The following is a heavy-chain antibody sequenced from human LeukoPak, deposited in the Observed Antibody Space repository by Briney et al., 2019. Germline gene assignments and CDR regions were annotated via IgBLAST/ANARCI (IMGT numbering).Heavy chain of an antibody. J-gene: IGHJ2*01. D-gene: IGHD5-18*01. Sequence: PSETLSLTCTVSGYSISSGYYWGWIRQPPGKGLEWIGSIYSGSTYYNPSLKSRVTISVDTSNNQFSLKLSSVTAADTAVYHCARDATAMDYWYFDLWGRGTLVTVSS. CDR2: IYSGST. CDR3: ARDATAMDYWYFDL. CDR1: GYSISSGYY. V-gene: IGHV4-38-2*02.